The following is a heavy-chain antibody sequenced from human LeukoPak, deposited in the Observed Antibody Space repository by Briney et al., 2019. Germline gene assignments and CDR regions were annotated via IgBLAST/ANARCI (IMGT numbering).Heavy chain of an antibody. CDR1: VVSLSSYY. V-gene: IGHV4-59*01. D-gene: IGHD1-20*01. CDR3: AREKSGMTQDWYFDL. J-gene: IGHJ2*01. Sequence: SETLSLTCSVSVVSLSSYYWGWIRQLPGKGLEWIGYIYYSGSTNYNPSLKSRVTISVDTSKNQFSLKLTSVTAADTAVYYCAREKSGMTQDWYFDLWGRGTRVTVSS. CDR2: IYYSGST.